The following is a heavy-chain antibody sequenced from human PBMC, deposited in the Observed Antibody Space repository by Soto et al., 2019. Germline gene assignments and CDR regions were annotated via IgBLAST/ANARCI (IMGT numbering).Heavy chain of an antibody. J-gene: IGHJ5*02. CDR2: INAGNGNT. CDR1: GYTFTSYA. V-gene: IGHV1-3*01. Sequence: ASVKVSCKASGYTFTSYAMHWVRQAPGQRLEWMGWINAGNGNTKYSQKFQGRVTITRDTSASTAYMELSSLRSEDTAVYYCARDAFENSGWYYPGDWNSWFDPWGQGTLVTVSS. D-gene: IGHD6-19*01. CDR3: ARDAFENSGWYYPGDWNSWFDP.